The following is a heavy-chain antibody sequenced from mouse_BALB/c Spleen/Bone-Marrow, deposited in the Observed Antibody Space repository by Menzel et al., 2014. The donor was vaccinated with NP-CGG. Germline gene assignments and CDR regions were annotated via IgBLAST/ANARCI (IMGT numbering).Heavy chain of an antibody. CDR2: IYPGDGDS. CDR1: GYAFSSYW. CDR3: ARLDDGYWYFDV. V-gene: IGHV1-80*01. Sequence: VQLQQSGAELVRPGSSVKISCEASGYAFSSYWMNWVEQRPGQGLEWIGQIYPGDGDSNYNGKFKGKATLTADKSSSTAYMQLNSLTSEDSAVYFCARLDDGYWYFDVWGAGTTVTVSS. J-gene: IGHJ1*01. D-gene: IGHD2-3*01.